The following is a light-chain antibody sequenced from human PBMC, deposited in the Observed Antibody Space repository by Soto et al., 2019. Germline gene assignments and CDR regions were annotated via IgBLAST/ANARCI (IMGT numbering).Light chain of an antibody. CDR2: EVS. CDR1: SSDVGGYNS. Sequence: QSVLTQPASVSGSPGQSITISCTGTSSDVGGYNSVSWYQQHPGKAPKLMIYEVSHRPSGVSNRFSGSKSANTASLTISGLQAEDEADYYCSSFTTSTTYVFGTGTEVTVL. CDR3: SSFTTSTTYV. J-gene: IGLJ1*01. V-gene: IGLV2-14*03.